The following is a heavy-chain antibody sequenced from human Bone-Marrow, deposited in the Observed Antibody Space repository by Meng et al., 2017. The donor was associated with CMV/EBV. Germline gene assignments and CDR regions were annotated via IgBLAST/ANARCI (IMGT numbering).Heavy chain of an antibody. CDR3: ARGVYSNYDS. J-gene: IGHJ4*02. Sequence: GGSLRLSCAASGFTFSNYAMSWIRQAPGKGLEWVSAITASGGSTYYADFVKGRFTISRDNSKDTVSMQMNSLRAEDTAMYYCARGVYSNYDSWGQGTLVTVSS. D-gene: IGHD4-11*01. V-gene: IGHV3-23*01. CDR1: GFTFSNYA. CDR2: ITASGGST.